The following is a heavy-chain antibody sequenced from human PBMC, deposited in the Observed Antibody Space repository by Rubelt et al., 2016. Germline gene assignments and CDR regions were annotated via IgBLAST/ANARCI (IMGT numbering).Heavy chain of an antibody. CDR1: GFTFGDYA. CDR3: TSPKITTV. D-gene: IGHD3-3*01. J-gene: IGHJ4*02. Sequence: EVQLVESGGGLVQPGRPLRLSCTASGFTFGDYAMSWVRQAPGKGLEWVGFIRSKSYGGTTEYAASVKGRFTISRDDSKSIGYLQMNSLKTEDTAVYYCTSPKITTVWGQGTLVTVSS. V-gene: IGHV3-49*04. CDR2: IRSKSYGGTT.